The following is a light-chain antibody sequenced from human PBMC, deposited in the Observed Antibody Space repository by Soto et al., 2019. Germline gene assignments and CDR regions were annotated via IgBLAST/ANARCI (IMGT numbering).Light chain of an antibody. Sequence: DIQMTQSPSTLSASVGDRVTITCRASQSISSWLAWYQQKPGKAPKLLIYKASSLESRVPSRFSGSGSETEFTLTISSLQPDDFATYYCQQYNSYPSFGGGTKVEIK. CDR3: QQYNSYPS. V-gene: IGKV1-5*03. CDR2: KAS. J-gene: IGKJ4*01. CDR1: QSISSW.